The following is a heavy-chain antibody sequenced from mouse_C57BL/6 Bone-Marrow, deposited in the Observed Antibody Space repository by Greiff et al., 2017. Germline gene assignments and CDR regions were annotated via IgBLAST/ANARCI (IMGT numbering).Heavy chain of an antibody. D-gene: IGHD3-3*01. J-gene: IGHJ2*01. CDR1: GYTFTSYW. CDR3: ARLIWLYYFDY. Sequence: QVQLQQPGAELVKPGASVKMSCKASGYTFTSYWLTWVKPRPGQGLEWIGDIYPGSGSTNSNEKFKSKATLTGETASTTAARLLSSLTSEDSAVYYCARLIWLYYFDYWGQGTTLTVSS. CDR2: IYPGSGST. V-gene: IGHV1-55*01.